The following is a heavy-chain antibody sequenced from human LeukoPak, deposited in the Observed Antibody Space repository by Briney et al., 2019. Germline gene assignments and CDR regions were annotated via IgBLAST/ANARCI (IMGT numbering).Heavy chain of an antibody. Sequence: KSSETLSLTCTVSGGSISSYYWSWIRQPPGKGLEWIGYIYTSGSTNYNPSLKSRVTISVDTSKNQFSLKLSSVTAADTAVYYCARHSIQYSSSSPYDYWGQGTLVTVSS. CDR3: ARHSIQYSSSSPYDY. J-gene: IGHJ4*02. V-gene: IGHV4-4*09. CDR1: GGSISSYY. D-gene: IGHD6-6*01. CDR2: IYTSGST.